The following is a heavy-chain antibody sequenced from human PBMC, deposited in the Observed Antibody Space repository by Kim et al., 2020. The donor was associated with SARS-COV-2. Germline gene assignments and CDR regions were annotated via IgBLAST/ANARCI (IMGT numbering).Heavy chain of an antibody. Sequence: GGSLRLSCAASGFTFSSYSMNWVRQAPGKGLEWVSYISSSSSTIYYADSVKGRFTISRDNAKNSLYLQMNSLRDEDTAVYYCARYYHLPSTGGMDVWGQGTTGTLSS. D-gene: IGHD2-2*01. CDR2: ISSSSSTI. CDR1: GFTFSSYS. J-gene: IGHJ6*02. V-gene: IGHV3-48*02. CDR3: ARYYHLPSTGGMDV.